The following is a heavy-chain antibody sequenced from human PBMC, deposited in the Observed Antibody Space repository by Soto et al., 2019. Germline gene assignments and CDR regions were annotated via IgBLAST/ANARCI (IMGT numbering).Heavy chain of an antibody. CDR1: GDSISSNYW. D-gene: IGHD2-2*01. CDR2: IYHSGST. J-gene: IGHJ5*02. CDR3: ARVPDR. V-gene: IGHV4-4*02. Sequence: SETLSLTCAVSGDSISSNYWWSWVRQPPGKGLEWIGEIYHSGSTNYYPSLRSRVTISVDKSKNQFSLKLNSLTAADTAVYYCARVPDRWGQGTLVTVSS.